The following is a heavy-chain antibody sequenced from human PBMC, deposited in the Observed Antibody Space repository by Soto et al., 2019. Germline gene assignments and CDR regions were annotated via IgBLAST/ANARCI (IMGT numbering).Heavy chain of an antibody. CDR3: ATGYGAFRWWFDP. D-gene: IGHD5-18*01. CDR2: ITPIFGTA. CDR1: GGTFPSYS. J-gene: IGHJ5*02. V-gene: IGHV1-69*12. Sequence: QVQLVQSGAEVKKPGSSVKVSCKASGGTFPSYSVNWVRQAPGQGLEWMGGITPIFGTADYSKKFQGRVTISAAEPTSTVYLGLMSTGSEDTALYYCATGYGAFRWWFDPWGQGTLVTVSS.